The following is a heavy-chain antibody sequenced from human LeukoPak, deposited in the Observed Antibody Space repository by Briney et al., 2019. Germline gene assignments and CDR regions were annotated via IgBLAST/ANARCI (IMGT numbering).Heavy chain of an antibody. J-gene: IGHJ3*02. V-gene: IGHV3-30*18. D-gene: IGHD2-15*01. Sequence: GRSLRLSCAASGFTFSSYGMPWVRQAPGKGLEWVAVISYDGSNKYYADSVKGRFTISRDNSKNTLYLQMNSLRAEDTAVYYCAKSRRLGYCSGGSCFDDAFDIWGQGTMVTVSS. CDR1: GFTFSSYG. CDR2: ISYDGSNK. CDR3: AKSRRLGYCSGGSCFDDAFDI.